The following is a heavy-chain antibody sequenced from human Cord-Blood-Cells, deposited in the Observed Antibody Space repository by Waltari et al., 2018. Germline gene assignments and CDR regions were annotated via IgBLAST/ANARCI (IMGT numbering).Heavy chain of an antibody. J-gene: IGHJ3*02. CDR1: GYTLTELP. Sequence: QVQLVQSGAEVKKPGASVKVSCKVSGYTLTELPLHWVRQAPGKGLEWMGGFDPEDGETIYAQKFQGRVTMTEDTSTDTAYMELSSLRSEDTAVYYSATDEDSLGAFDIWGQGTMVTVSS. V-gene: IGHV1-24*01. CDR2: FDPEDGET. D-gene: IGHD3-16*01. CDR3: ATDEDSLGAFDI.